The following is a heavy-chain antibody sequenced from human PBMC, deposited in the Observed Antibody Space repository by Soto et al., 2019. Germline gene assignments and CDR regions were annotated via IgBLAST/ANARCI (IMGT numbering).Heavy chain of an antibody. V-gene: IGHV4-59*01. D-gene: IGHD2-15*01. Sequence: QVQLQESGPGLVKPSETLSLTCTVSGGSISTYYWSWIRQPPGKGLEWIGYIYHSGSTNYNPSLKSRVTISVDTSKNQFSLKVRSVTAADTAVYYCAREVVIAARALYFDYWGQGTLVTVSS. J-gene: IGHJ4*02. CDR1: GGSISTYY. CDR2: IYHSGST. CDR3: AREVVIAARALYFDY.